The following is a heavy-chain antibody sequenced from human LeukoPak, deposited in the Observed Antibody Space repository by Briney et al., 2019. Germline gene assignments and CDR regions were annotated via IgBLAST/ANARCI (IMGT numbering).Heavy chain of an antibody. CDR1: GYTFTSYD. V-gene: IGHV1-8*03. CDR3: ARGGGVRFLEWLLSDNWFDP. CDR2: MNPNSGST. D-gene: IGHD3-3*01. Sequence: GASVKVSCKASGYTFTSYDINWVRQATGQGLEWMGWMNPNSGSTGYAQKFQGRVTITRNTSISTAYMELSGLRSEDTAVYYCARGGGVRFLEWLLSDNWFDPWGQGTLVTVSS. J-gene: IGHJ5*02.